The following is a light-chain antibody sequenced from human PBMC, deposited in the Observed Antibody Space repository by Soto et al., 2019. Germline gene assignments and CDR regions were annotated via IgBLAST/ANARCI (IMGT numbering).Light chain of an antibody. V-gene: IGKV3-11*01. Sequence: EIVLTQSPATLSLSPGERATLSCRASQTVGTFLAWYQQKPGQAPRLVIYDASKRATGIQARFSGTGSGTDFALTISSIEPEDFAVYYCQHRTNWPRTFGQGTKLDIK. J-gene: IGKJ2*01. CDR1: QTVGTF. CDR3: QHRTNWPRT. CDR2: DAS.